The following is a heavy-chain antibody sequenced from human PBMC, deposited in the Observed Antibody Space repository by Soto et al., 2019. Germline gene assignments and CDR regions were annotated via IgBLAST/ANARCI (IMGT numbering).Heavy chain of an antibody. CDR1: GFTFIDYY. V-gene: IGHV3-11*01. D-gene: IGHD3-22*01. Sequence: PGGSLRLSCAGSGFTFIDYYMSWSRQAPGKGLEWVSYISSSGNIIYYADSVKGRFTISRDNAKNSLYLQMNSLRAEDTAVYYCARDLGYYASDGYFDYWGQGTLVTVSS. CDR2: ISSSGNII. CDR3: ARDLGYYASDGYFDY. J-gene: IGHJ4*02.